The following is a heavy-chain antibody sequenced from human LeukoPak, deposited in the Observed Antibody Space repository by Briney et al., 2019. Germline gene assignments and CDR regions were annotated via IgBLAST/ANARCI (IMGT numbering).Heavy chain of an antibody. CDR3: AKDSLAGSTFFDY. CDR1: GYTLTELS. V-gene: IGHV1-24*01. CDR2: FDPEDGET. J-gene: IGHJ4*02. Sequence: ASVKVSCKVSGYTLTELSMHWVRQAPGKGLEWMGGFDPEDGETIYAQKFQGRVTMTEDTSTDTAYMELSSLRAEDTAVYYCAKDSLAGSTFFDYWGQGTLVTVSS. D-gene: IGHD6-13*01.